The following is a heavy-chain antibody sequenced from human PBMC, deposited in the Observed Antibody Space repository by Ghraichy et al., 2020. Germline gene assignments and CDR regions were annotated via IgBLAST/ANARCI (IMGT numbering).Heavy chain of an antibody. CDR1: GFTFNTYA. J-gene: IGHJ4*02. Sequence: GGSLNISCAASGFTFNTYAMDWVRQAPGKGLEWISYISARGTTVYYADSVKGRFTISRDSARNSLFLQMDSLGAEDTAVYYCVRDNFYYFDFWGQGALVTVSS. CDR2: ISARGTTV. CDR3: VRDNFYYFDF. D-gene: IGHD1-20*01. V-gene: IGHV3-48*01.